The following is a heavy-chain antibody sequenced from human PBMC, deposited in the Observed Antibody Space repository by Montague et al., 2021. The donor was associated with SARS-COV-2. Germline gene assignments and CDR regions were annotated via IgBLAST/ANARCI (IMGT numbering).Heavy chain of an antibody. D-gene: IGHD6-19*01. CDR1: GDSVSSNNAA. J-gene: IGHJ4*02. Sequence: CAISGDSVSSNNAAWNWIRQSPSRGLEWLGRTYYRSKWYNDYAVSVKSRITINPDTSKNQFSLQLNSVTPEDTAVYYCARNIAVAGRAEGFDYWGQGTLVTVSS. V-gene: IGHV6-1*01. CDR2: TYYRSKWYN. CDR3: ARNIAVAGRAEGFDY.